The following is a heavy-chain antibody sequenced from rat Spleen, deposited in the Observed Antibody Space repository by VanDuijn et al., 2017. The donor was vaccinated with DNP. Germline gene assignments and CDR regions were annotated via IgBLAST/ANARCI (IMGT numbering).Heavy chain of an antibody. J-gene: IGHJ4*01. V-gene: IGHV5S13*01. CDR3: TRGKNYALDA. CDR2: ITNSGDNT. Sequence: EVQLVESGGGLVQPGRSLKLSCAASGFTFTNYGMAWVRQAPTKGLEWVASITNSGDNTYYRDSVKGRFTISRDNAKSTLYLQMDSQRSEDTATYYCTRGKNYALDAWGQGTSVTVSS. D-gene: IGHD1-4*01. CDR1: GFTFTNYG.